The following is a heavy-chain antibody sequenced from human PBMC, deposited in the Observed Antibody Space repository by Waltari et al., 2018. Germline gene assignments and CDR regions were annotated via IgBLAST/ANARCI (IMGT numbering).Heavy chain of an antibody. D-gene: IGHD3-22*01. CDR2: IKWNGGST. V-gene: IGHV3-20*01. Sequence: EVQLVESGGGVVRPGGSLRLACAASGFTFDDYGMSWVRQAPGKGLEWVSGIKWNGGSTGYADSVKGRFTISRDNAKNSLYLQMNSLRAEDTALYHCARVGDSSLGPKLGAFDIWGQGTMVTVSS. CDR1: GFTFDDYG. J-gene: IGHJ3*02. CDR3: ARVGDSSLGPKLGAFDI.